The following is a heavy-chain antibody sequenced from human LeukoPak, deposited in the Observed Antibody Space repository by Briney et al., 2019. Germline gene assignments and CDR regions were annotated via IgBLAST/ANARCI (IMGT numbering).Heavy chain of an antibody. Sequence: PGGSLRLSCAASGFTFSSYGMYWVRQAPGKGLEWVAFIRYDGSNKYYADSVKGRFTISRDDSKNTLYLQMKSLRAEDTAVYYCAKDRHYQSNVLGNWGQGTLVTVSS. CDR1: GFTFSSYG. CDR2: IRYDGSNK. CDR3: AKDRHYQSNVLGN. D-gene: IGHD3-22*01. V-gene: IGHV3-30*02. J-gene: IGHJ4*02.